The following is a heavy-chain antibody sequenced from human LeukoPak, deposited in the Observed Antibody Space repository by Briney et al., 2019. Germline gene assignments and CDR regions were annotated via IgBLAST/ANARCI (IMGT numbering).Heavy chain of an antibody. J-gene: IGHJ6*02. V-gene: IGHV3-23*01. CDR2: TSGSGAST. D-gene: IGHD5-18*01. CDR1: GFTFSSYA. Sequence: PGGSLRLSCAASGFTFSSYAMSWVRQAPGKGLEWVSVTSGSGASTSYADSVKGRFTIARDNSKNTLYLQMNSLRDEDTAVYYCARERSTGYSPTDYYYGMDVWGQGTTVTVSS. CDR3: ARERSTGYSPTDYYYGMDV.